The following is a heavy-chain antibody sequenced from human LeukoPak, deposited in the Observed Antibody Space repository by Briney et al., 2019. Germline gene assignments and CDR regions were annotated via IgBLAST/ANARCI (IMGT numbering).Heavy chain of an antibody. CDR2: FGTRSTSV. CDR3: AREVSEGFDF. J-gene: IGHJ4*02. Sequence: PGGSLRLSCAASGFTFSSYAMSWVRQAPGKGLEWVSSFGTRSTSVYHAGSVKGRFAISRDNAKNSLYLQMNSLRAEDTALYYCAREVSEGFDFWGQGTLVTVSS. D-gene: IGHD3-22*01. CDR1: GFTFSSYA. V-gene: IGHV3-21*01.